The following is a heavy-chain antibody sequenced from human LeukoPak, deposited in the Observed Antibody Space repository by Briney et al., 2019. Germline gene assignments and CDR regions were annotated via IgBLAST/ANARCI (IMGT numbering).Heavy chain of an antibody. CDR2: IYTSGST. Sequence: SETLSLTCTVSGGSISSYYWSWIRQPAGKGLEWIGRIYTSGSTNYNPSLKSRVTISVDTSKNQFSLKLSSVTAADTAVYYCARNNHLKYSSSPSGFDYWGQGTLVTVSS. J-gene: IGHJ4*02. D-gene: IGHD6-6*01. CDR1: GGSISSYY. CDR3: ARNNHLKYSSSPSGFDY. V-gene: IGHV4-4*07.